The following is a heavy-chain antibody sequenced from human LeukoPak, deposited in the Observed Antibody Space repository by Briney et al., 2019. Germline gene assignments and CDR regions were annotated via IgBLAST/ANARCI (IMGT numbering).Heavy chain of an antibody. CDR3: AREIEWSFDP. V-gene: IGHV4-34*01. CDR1: GGSFSGYY. D-gene: IGHD3-3*01. J-gene: IGHJ5*02. Sequence: PTETLSLTCAVYGGSFSGYYWSWIRQPPGKGLEWIGEINHSGSTNYNPSLKSRVTISVDTSKNQFSLKLSSVTAADTAVYYCAREIEWSFDPWGQGTLVTVSS. CDR2: INHSGST.